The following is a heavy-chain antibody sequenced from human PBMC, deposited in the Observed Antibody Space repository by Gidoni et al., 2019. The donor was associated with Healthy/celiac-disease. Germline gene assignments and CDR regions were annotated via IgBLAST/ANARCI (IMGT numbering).Heavy chain of an antibody. J-gene: IGHJ6*02. CDR3: ARGRVNGGGGYYYYYGMDV. CDR1: GYTFTSYD. CDR2: MNPNSGNT. Sequence: QVQLVQSGAEVKKPGASVKVSCKASGYTFTSYDINWVRQATGQGLEWMGWMNPNSGNTGYAQKFQGRVTMTRNTSISTAYMERSSLRSEDAAVYYCARGRVNGGGGYYYYYGMDVWGQGTTVTVSS. D-gene: IGHD3-10*01. V-gene: IGHV1-8*01.